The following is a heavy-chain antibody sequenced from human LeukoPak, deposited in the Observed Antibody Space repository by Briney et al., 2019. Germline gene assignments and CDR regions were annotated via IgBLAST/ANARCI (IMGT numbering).Heavy chain of an antibody. D-gene: IGHD3-10*01. CDR2: MNPNSGNT. CDR1: GYTFTSYD. Sequence: ASVKVSCKASGYTFTSYDINWVRQATGQGLEWMGWMNPNSGNTGYAQKFQGRVTMTRNTSISTAYMELSSLRSEDTAVYYCARGNRLLWFGEALNDYWGQGTLVTVSS. V-gene: IGHV1-8*01. CDR3: ARGNRLLWFGEALNDY. J-gene: IGHJ4*02.